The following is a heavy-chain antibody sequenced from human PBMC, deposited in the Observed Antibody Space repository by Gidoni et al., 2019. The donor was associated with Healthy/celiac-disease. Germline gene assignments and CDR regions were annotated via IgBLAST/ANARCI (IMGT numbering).Heavy chain of an antibody. Sequence: QVQLQQWGPGPVKPSETLSLTCAVYGGSFSGYYLRWIRQPPGKGLGWIGEIHHLGSTNYNPSLKSRVTISVDTSKNQFSLKLSSVTAADTAVYYCARGAREAARPRRGYYYGMDVWGQGTTVTVSS. CDR2: IHHLGST. J-gene: IGHJ6*02. D-gene: IGHD6-6*01. CDR3: ARGAREAARPRRGYYYGMDV. V-gene: IGHV4-34*01. CDR1: GGSFSGYY.